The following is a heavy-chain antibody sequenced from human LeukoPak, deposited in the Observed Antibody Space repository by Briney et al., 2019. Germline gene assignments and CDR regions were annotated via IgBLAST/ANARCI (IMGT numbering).Heavy chain of an antibody. CDR1: GFTFSSYA. Sequence: AGGSLRLSCAASGFTFSSYAMHWVRQAPGKGLEWVAVISYDGSNKYYADSVKGRFTISRDNSKNTLYLQMNSLRAEDTAVYYCAREGRDSSGYYYFIFDYWGQGTLVTVSS. CDR2: ISYDGSNK. CDR3: AREGRDSSGYYYFIFDY. V-gene: IGHV3-30-3*01. D-gene: IGHD3-22*01. J-gene: IGHJ4*02.